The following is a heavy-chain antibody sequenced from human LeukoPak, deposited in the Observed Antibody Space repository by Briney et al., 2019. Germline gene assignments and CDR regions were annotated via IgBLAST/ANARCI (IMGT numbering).Heavy chain of an antibody. CDR2: IYYSGST. V-gene: IGHV4-59*01. Sequence: SETLSLTCAVSGGSLSSYYWSWIRQPPGKGLEWIGYIYYSGSTNYNPSLKSRVTISVDTSKNQFSLKLSSVTAADTAVYYCARDPIVGATENYFDYWGQGTLVTVSS. D-gene: IGHD1-26*01. J-gene: IGHJ4*02. CDR3: ARDPIVGATENYFDY. CDR1: GGSLSSYY.